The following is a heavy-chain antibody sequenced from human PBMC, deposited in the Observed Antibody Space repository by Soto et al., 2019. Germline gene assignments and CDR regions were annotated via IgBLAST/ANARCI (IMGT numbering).Heavy chain of an antibody. Sequence: QVQLVESGGGVVQPGRSLRLSCAMSGFTFSRYGMHWVRQAPGKGLEWVAVIWHDGSNKYYADSVKGRFSISRDNSKNTLFLQMNSLRAEDTAVYFCASDPSGYDPYYFDNWGQGTLVTVSS. CDR3: ASDPSGYDPYYFDN. CDR2: IWHDGSNK. V-gene: IGHV3-33*01. CDR1: GFTFSRYG. D-gene: IGHD5-12*01. J-gene: IGHJ4*02.